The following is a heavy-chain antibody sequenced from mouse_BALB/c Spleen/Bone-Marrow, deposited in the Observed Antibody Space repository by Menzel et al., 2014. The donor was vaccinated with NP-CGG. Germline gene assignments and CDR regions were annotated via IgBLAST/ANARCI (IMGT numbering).Heavy chain of an antibody. V-gene: IGHV5-4*02. CDR3: ARDRAAHYYGSSFYFDY. CDR2: ISDGGSYT. Sequence: EVQVVESGGGLVKPGGSLKLSCAASGFTFSDYYMYWVRQTPEKRLEWVATISDGGSYTYYPDSVKGRFTISRDNAKNNLYLQMSSLKSEDTAMYYCARDRAAHYYGSSFYFDYWGQGTTLPVSS. CDR1: GFTFSDYY. D-gene: IGHD1-1*01. J-gene: IGHJ2*01.